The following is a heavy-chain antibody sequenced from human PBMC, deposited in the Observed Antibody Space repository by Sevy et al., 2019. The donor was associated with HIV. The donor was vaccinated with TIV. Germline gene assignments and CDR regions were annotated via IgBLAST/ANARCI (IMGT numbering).Heavy chain of an antibody. CDR2: IYYSGST. CDR1: GGSISNYY. CDR3: ARSMVGYDSFFDY. V-gene: IGHV4-59*01. J-gene: IGHJ4*02. D-gene: IGHD5-12*01. Sequence: SETLSLTCTVSGGSISNYYWSWIRQPPGKGLEWIGYIYYSGSTNYNPSLKSRVTISVDTSKNQFSLKVSSVTAADTAVYYCARSMVGYDSFFDYWGQGTLVTVSS.